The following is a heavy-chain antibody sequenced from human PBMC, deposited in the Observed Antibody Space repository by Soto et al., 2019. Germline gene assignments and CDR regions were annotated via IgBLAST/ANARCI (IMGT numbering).Heavy chain of an antibody. CDR2: ISSSSSYI. V-gene: IGHV3-21*01. J-gene: IGHJ1*01. CDR1: GFTFSSYS. D-gene: IGHD4-17*01. CDR3: ARDVTTVTTRYFQH. Sequence: GGSLRLSCAASGFTFSSYSMNWVLQAPGKGLEWVSSISSSSSYIYYADSVKGRFTISRDNAKNSLYLQMNSLRAEDTAVYYCARDVTTVTTRYFQHWGQGTLVTVSS.